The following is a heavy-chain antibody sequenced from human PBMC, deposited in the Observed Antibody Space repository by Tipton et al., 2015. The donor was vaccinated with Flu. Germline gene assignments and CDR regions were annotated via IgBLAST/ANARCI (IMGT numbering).Heavy chain of an antibody. Sequence: SLRLSCAASGFTFSSYGMHWVRQAPGKGLEWVAAIWYDGSNKYYADSVKGRFTISRDNSKNTLYLQMNSLRAEDTAVYYCARDRSYYYDSSGPALGYWGQGTLVTVSS. CDR3: ARDRSYYYDSSGPALGY. CDR2: IWYDGSNK. D-gene: IGHD3-22*01. CDR1: GFTFSSYG. V-gene: IGHV3-33*01. J-gene: IGHJ4*02.